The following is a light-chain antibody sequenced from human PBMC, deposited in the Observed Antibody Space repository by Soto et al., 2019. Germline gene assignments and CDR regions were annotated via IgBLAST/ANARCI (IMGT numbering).Light chain of an antibody. V-gene: IGKV1-9*01. Sequence: IEVTLSPYSLSASVGDRVTITCRASQSISSYLNWYQQKPGKVPKLLISGISTLQSGVPSRFSATVSGTEFSLTITSLQPEDFATYYCQQLFDSPITFGQGTRLEIK. CDR3: QQLFDSPIT. CDR1: QSISSY. CDR2: GIS. J-gene: IGKJ5*01.